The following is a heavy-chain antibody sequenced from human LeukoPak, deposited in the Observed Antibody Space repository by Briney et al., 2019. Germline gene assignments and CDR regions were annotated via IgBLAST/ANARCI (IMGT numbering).Heavy chain of an antibody. V-gene: IGHV3-9*01. CDR1: GYSISSGYY. CDR2: ISWNSGSI. J-gene: IGHJ4*02. D-gene: IGHD6-13*01. Sequence: LSLTCTVSGYSISSGYYWGWIRQPPGKGLEWVSGISWNSGSIGYADSVKGRFTISRDNAKNSLYLQMNSLRAEDTALYYWAKGPGSYSSSWYDYWGQGTLVTVSS. CDR3: AKGPGSYSSSWYDY.